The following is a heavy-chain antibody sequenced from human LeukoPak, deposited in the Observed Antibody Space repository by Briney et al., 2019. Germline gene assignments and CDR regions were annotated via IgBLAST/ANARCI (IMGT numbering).Heavy chain of an antibody. V-gene: IGHV3-7*01. J-gene: IGHJ3*02. D-gene: IGHD3-22*01. CDR3: ARGFWYYYDSSGNRQPFDI. CDR2: IKQDGSEK. Sequence: GGSLRLSCAASGFTFSSYWMSWVRQAPGKGLEWVANIKQDGSEKYCVDSVKGRFTISRDNAKNSLYLQMNSLRAEDTAVYYCARGFWYYYDSSGNRQPFDIWGQGTMVTVSS. CDR1: GFTFSSYW.